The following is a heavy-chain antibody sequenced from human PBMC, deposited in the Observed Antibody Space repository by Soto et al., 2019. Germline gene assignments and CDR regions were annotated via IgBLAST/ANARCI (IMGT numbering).Heavy chain of an antibody. CDR3: YYYYYGMDV. V-gene: IGHV2-5*02. Sequence: QITLKESGPTLVKPTQTLTLTCTFSGFSLSTRGVGVGWIRQPPGKALEWLALIYWDDDKRYSPSLKSRLTITKDTSKNQVVLTMTNMDPVDTATYYSYYYYYGMDVWGQGTTVTVSS. CDR2: IYWDDDK. J-gene: IGHJ6*02. CDR1: GFSLSTRGVG.